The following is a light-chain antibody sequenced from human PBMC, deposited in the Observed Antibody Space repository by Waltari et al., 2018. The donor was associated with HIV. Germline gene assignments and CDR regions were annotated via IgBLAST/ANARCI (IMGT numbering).Light chain of an antibody. CDR3: SSYAGSNNRV. Sequence: QSALTQPPSASGSPGQSVTISCTGTSSDVGGYNYVSWYQQHPGKAPKLMIYEVNKRPSGVTDRCSGSKSGNTAARTVSGLQAEDEADYYCSSYAGSNNRVFGGGTKLTVL. V-gene: IGLV2-8*01. CDR1: SSDVGGYNY. J-gene: IGLJ2*01. CDR2: EVN.